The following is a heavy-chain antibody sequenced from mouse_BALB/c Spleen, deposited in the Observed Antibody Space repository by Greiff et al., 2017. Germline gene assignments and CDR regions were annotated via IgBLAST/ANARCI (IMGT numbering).Heavy chain of an antibody. CDR1: GFTFSSFG. CDR2: ISSGSSTI. D-gene: IGHD6-5*01. J-gene: IGHJ4*01. Sequence: EVKLMESGGGLVQPGGSLKLSCAASGFTFSSFGMHWVRQAPEKGLEWVAYISSGSSTIYYADTVKGRFTISRDNPKNTLFLQMTSLRSEDTAMYYCARGLWYAMDYWGQGTSGTVSS. CDR3: ARGLWYAMDY. V-gene: IGHV5-17*02.